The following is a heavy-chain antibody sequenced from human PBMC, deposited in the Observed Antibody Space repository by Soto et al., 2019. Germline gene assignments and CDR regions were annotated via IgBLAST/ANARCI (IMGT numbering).Heavy chain of an antibody. CDR2: IIPIFGTA. Sequence: GASVKVSCKASGGTFSSYAISWVRQAPGQGLEWMGGIIPIFGTANYAQKFQGRVTITRNKSTSTAYMELSSLRSEDTAVYYCASDSRDYAGYWGQGTLVTVSS. J-gene: IGHJ4*02. V-gene: IGHV1-69*05. CDR3: ASDSRDYAGY. CDR1: GGTFSSYA. D-gene: IGHD4-17*01.